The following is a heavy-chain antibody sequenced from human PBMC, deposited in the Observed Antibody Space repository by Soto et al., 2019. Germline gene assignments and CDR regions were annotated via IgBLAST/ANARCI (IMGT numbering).Heavy chain of an antibody. V-gene: IGHV3-7*01. J-gene: IGHJ1*01. CDR2: INQNGGQK. CDR1: GFRFTSSW. D-gene: IGHD3-16*01. Sequence: GGSLRLSCAVSGFRFTSSWMSWVRQAPGKGLEWVAHINQNGGQKYYVDSAKGRFTISRDNAKTSLYLQMNSLRVEDTAVFYCVTWADAADEDYFHHWGQGTLVTVSS. CDR3: VTWADAADEDYFHH.